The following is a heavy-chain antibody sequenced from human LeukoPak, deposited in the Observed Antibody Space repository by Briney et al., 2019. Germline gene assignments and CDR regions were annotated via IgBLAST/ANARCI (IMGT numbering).Heavy chain of an antibody. D-gene: IGHD3-16*01. CDR2: IDDSAFRA. CDR1: GFTFSNYA. CDR3: ATGGARWFDP. V-gene: IGHV3-23*01. J-gene: IGHJ5*02. Sequence: GGSLRLSCAASGFTFSNYAMSWVRQAPGKGLEWVSSIDDSAFRAYYADSVKGRFTISRDNSKSTLYLQMNSLTAGDTAVYYCATGGARWFDPWGQGTLVTVSS.